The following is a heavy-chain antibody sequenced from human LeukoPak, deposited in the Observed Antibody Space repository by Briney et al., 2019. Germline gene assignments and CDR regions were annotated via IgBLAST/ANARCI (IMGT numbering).Heavy chain of an antibody. Sequence: GGSLRLSCAASGFTFSSYSINWVRQAPGKGLEWVSYISSSSTIYYADSVKGRFTISRDNAKNSLYLQMNRLRAEDTAVYYCARGVVVTAMDFYYFDYWGQGTLVTVSS. CDR2: ISSSSTI. V-gene: IGHV3-48*01. J-gene: IGHJ4*02. CDR3: ARGVVVTAMDFYYFDY. CDR1: GFTFSSYS. D-gene: IGHD2-21*02.